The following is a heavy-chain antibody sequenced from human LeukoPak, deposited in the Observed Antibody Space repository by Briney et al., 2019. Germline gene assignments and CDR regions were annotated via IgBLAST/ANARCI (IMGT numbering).Heavy chain of an antibody. D-gene: IGHD4-17*01. J-gene: IGHJ5*02. CDR1: GGSISSYY. V-gene: IGHV4-59*01. Sequence: SETLSLTCTVSGGSISSYYWNWIRQPPGKGLEWIGYIYYSGNTNYNPSLKSRVTISVDTSNNQFSLKLRSVTAADTAVYYCATGSHDDYGDYDWLDRWGQGTLVTVSS. CDR3: ATGSHDDYGDYDWLDR. CDR2: IYYSGNT.